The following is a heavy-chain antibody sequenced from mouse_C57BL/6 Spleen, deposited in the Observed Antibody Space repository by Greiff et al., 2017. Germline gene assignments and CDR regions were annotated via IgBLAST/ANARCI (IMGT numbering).Heavy chain of an antibody. V-gene: IGHV1-53*01. D-gene: IGHD3-2*02. CDR1: GYTFTSYW. Sequence: VQLQQSGTELVKPGASVKLSCKASGYTFTSYWMHWVKQRPGQGLEWIGNINPSNGGTNYNEKFKSKATLTVDKSSSTAYMQLSSLTSEDSAVYYCARWGQLRPYYYAMDYWGQGTSVTVSS. CDR3: ARWGQLRPYYYAMDY. J-gene: IGHJ4*01. CDR2: INPSNGGT.